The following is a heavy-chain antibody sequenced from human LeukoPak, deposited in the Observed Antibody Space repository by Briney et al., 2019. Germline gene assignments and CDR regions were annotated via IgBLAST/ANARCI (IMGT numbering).Heavy chain of an antibody. J-gene: IGHJ3*02. Sequence: ASVKVSCKASGYTFTSYAMHWVRQAPGQRLEWMGWINAGNGNTKYSQKFQGRVTITRDTSASTAYMELSSLRSEDTAVYYCARMLGLYYDSFPWNAFDIWGQGTMVTVSS. CDR1: GYTFTSYA. CDR2: INAGNGNT. D-gene: IGHD3-22*01. CDR3: ARMLGLYYDSFPWNAFDI. V-gene: IGHV1-3*01.